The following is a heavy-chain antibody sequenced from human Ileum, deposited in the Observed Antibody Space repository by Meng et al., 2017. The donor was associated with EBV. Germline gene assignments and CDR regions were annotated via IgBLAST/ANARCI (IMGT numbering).Heavy chain of an antibody. CDR1: GGSFSGYY. J-gene: IGHJ4*02. D-gene: IGHD4-17*01. V-gene: IGHV4-34*01. CDR3: ARYRLQNDYGDQLCYFDY. Sequence: HVQLPQWGAGPLKPSETLSLTCAVYGGSFSGYYWSWIRQPPGKGLEWIGEINHSGNTNYNPSLKSRVNISLDTSKNQFSLKLSSVTAADTAVYYCARYRLQNDYGDQLCYFDYLGQGTLVTVSS. CDR2: INHSGNT.